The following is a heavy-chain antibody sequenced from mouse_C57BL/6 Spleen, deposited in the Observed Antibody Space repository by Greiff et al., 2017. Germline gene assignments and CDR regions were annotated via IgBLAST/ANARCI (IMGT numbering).Heavy chain of an antibody. D-gene: IGHD1-1*01. J-gene: IGHJ3*01. V-gene: IGHV5-2*01. CDR2: INSDGGST. CDR1: EYEFPSHD. CDR3: ARHEGYYGSSYGWFAY. Sequence: EVHLVESGGGLVQPGESLKLSCESNEYEFPSHDMSWVRKTPEKRLELVAAINSDGGSTYYPDTMERRFIISRDNTKKTLYLQMSSLRSEDTALYYCARHEGYYGSSYGWFAYWGQGTLVTVSA.